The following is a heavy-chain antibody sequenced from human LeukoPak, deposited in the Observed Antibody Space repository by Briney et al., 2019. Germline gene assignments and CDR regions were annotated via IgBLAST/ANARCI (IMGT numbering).Heavy chain of an antibody. J-gene: IGHJ4*02. CDR2: IYPGDSDT. D-gene: IGHD6-19*01. CDR1: GYSFTSYW. V-gene: IGHV5-51*01. Sequence: GESLKISCKGSGYSFTSYWIGWVRQMPGKGLEWMGIIYPGDSDTRYSPSFQGQVTISADKSISTAYLQWNSLKASDTAMYYCARPQKYSSGWYKGTDYWGQGTLVTVSS. CDR3: ARPQKYSSGWYKGTDY.